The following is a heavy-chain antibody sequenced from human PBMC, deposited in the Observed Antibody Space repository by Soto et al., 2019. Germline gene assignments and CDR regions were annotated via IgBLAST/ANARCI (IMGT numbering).Heavy chain of an antibody. J-gene: IGHJ6*02. Sequence: QVQLVESGGGVVQPGRSLRLSCAASGFTFSSYGMHWVRQAPGKGLEWVAVIWYDGSNKYYADSVKGRFTISRDNSKNTLYLHMNSLRAEDTAVYYCARSRYDFWSGTTDYYGMDVWGQGTTVTVSS. CDR2: IWYDGSNK. CDR3: ARSRYDFWSGTTDYYGMDV. D-gene: IGHD3-3*01. CDR1: GFTFSSYG. V-gene: IGHV3-33*01.